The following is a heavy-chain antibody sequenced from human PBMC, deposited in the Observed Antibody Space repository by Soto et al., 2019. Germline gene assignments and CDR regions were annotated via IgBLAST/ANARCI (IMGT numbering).Heavy chain of an antibody. CDR1: GGSISSGDYY. CDR3: ARGNDSSGYYSRVSWFDP. J-gene: IGHJ5*02. V-gene: IGHV4-30-4*01. D-gene: IGHD3-22*01. Sequence: SETLSLTCTVSGGSISSGDYYWSWIRQPPGKGLEWIGYIYYSGSTYYNPSLKSRVTISVDTSKNQFSLKLSSVTAADTAVYYCARGNDSSGYYSRVSWFDPWGQGTLVTVSS. CDR2: IYYSGST.